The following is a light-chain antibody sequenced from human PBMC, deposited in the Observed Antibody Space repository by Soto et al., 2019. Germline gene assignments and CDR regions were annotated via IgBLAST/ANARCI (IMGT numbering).Light chain of an antibody. CDR2: AAS. Sequence: DIQMTQSPSSVSASVGDRVTITCRASQGVDIWLAWYQQKPGKAPDLLIYAASTLQSGVPSRFSGSGSGTDFTLTISSLQPEDFATYYCQQSNIFPITFGQGTRLEIK. J-gene: IGKJ5*01. CDR3: QQSNIFPIT. V-gene: IGKV1-12*01. CDR1: QGVDIW.